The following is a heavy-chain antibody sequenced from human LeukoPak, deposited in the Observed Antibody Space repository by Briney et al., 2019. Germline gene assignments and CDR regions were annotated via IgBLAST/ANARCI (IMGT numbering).Heavy chain of an antibody. D-gene: IGHD3-9*01. CDR3: AKAEVEGYFYQIQGDAFDI. CDR1: GFTFSSYG. Sequence: GGSLRLSCAASGFTFSSYGMHWVRQAPGKGPEGVAVISYDGSNKYYADAVKGRFTISRDNSKNTLYLQMNSLRAEDTAVYYCAKAEVEGYFYQIQGDAFDIWGQGTMVTVAS. CDR2: ISYDGSNK. J-gene: IGHJ3*02. V-gene: IGHV3-30*18.